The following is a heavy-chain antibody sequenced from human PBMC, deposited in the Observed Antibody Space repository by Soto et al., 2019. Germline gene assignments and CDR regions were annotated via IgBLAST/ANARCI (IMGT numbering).Heavy chain of an antibody. Sequence: QVQLQESGPGLVKPSQTLSLTCTVSGGSISSGGYYWSWIRKHPGKGLEWIGYIYYSGSTYYNPSLKSRVTISVDTSKNQFSLKLSSVTAADTAVYYCARVLAVVAATYIDYWGQGTLVTVSS. V-gene: IGHV4-31*03. D-gene: IGHD2-15*01. CDR1: GGSISSGGYY. CDR3: ARVLAVVAATYIDY. CDR2: IYYSGST. J-gene: IGHJ4*02.